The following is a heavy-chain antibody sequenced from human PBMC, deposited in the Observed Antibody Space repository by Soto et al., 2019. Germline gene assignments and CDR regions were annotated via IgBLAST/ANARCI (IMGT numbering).Heavy chain of an antibody. V-gene: IGHV4-39*01. CDR3: ARQPDYYYYYMDV. CDR1: GGSISSSSQY. J-gene: IGHJ6*03. D-gene: IGHD2-2*01. CDR2: VYYSGSI. Sequence: PSETLSLTCSVSGGSISSSSQYWGWIRQPPGTGLEWIGTVYYSGSIYYNPSLKSRVTISVDTSKNQFSLNLSSVTAADTAVYYCARQPDYYYYYMDVWGKGTTVTVSS.